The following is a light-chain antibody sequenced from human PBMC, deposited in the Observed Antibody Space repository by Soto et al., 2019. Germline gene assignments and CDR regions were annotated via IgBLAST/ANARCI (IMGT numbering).Light chain of an antibody. CDR2: KAS. J-gene: IGKJ1*01. CDR1: QNIDTC. CDR3: QHYKTYSRT. V-gene: IGKV1-5*03. Sequence: DIQMTQSPSTLSASVGDRVTITCRASQNIDTCLAWYQQKPGKPPTLLMYKASILESGVPSRFSGRGSETEFTLTISSLQPDDFATYYCQHYKTYSRTFGQGTKVDI.